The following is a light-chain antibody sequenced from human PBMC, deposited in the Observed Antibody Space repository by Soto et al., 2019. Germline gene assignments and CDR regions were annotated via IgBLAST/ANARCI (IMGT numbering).Light chain of an antibody. CDR1: SGDVGAYNY. CDR2: DVS. Sequence: QSALTQPASVSGSPGQSITISCTGTSGDVGAYNYVSWYQQHPGKAPRLMIYDVSNRPSGVTNRFSGSKSGNTASLTNSGLQAEDEADYYCSSFTNTCSYVSGTGSKLIVL. CDR3: SSFTNTCSYV. J-gene: IGLJ1*01. V-gene: IGLV2-14*01.